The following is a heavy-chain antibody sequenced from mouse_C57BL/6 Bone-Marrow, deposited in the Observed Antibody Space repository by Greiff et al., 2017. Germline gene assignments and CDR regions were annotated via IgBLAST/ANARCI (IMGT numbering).Heavy chain of an antibody. CDR2: INPSTGGT. CDR3: ASWGYDGGTWFAY. V-gene: IGHV1-43*01. D-gene: IGHD2-2*01. Sequence: DVKLVESGPELVKPGASVKISCKASGYSFTGYYMHWVKQSSEKSLEWIGEINPSTGGTSYNQKFKGKATLTVDKSSSTAYMQLKSLTSEDSAVYYCASWGYDGGTWFAYWGQGTLVTVSA. J-gene: IGHJ3*01. CDR1: GYSFTGYY.